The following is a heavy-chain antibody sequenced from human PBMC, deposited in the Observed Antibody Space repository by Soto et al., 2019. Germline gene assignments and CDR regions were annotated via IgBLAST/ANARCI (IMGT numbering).Heavy chain of an antibody. V-gene: IGHV6-1*01. CDR3: VRGNYNFDY. CDR1: GESVSSNGAA. CDR2: TYYRSKWYN. Sequence: SQTLSLTCAISGESVSSNGAAWNWIRQSPSRGLEWLGRTYYRSKWYNEYAASVKSRITVNPDTSKNQFSLQLNSVTPEDTAVYYCVRGNYNFDYWGQGTLVTVSS. D-gene: IGHD4-4*01. J-gene: IGHJ4*02.